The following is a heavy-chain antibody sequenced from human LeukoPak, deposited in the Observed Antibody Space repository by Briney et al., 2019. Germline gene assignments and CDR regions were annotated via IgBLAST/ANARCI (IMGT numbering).Heavy chain of an antibody. Sequence: PGGSQRLSCAASGFTFSSYVMSWVRQAPGRGLEWVSVISGGGGSTYYSDSVKGRFTISRDNSKNTLYMQMNSLRAEDSAIYYCAKDHPQGGYGDYWGQGTLVTVSS. CDR3: AKDHPQGGYGDY. D-gene: IGHD5-12*01. V-gene: IGHV3-23*01. CDR2: ISGGGGST. J-gene: IGHJ4*02. CDR1: GFTFSSYV.